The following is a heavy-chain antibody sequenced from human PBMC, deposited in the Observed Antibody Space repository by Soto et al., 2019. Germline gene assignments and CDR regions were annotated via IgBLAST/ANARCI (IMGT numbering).Heavy chain of an antibody. J-gene: IGHJ3*02. Sequence: QLQLQESGSGLVKPSQTLSLTCAVSGGSISSGGYSWSWIRQPPGKGLEWNGYIYHSGGTYYNPSLQSRLTTSVDRSKNQFSLKLSSVTAADTTVYYCATTPYILGQGTMVTFSS. CDR2: IYHSGGT. CDR3: ATTPYI. V-gene: IGHV4-30-2*01. CDR1: GGSISSGGYS.